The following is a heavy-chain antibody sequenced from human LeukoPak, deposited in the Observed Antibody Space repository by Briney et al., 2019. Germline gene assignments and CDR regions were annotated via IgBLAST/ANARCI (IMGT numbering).Heavy chain of an antibody. D-gene: IGHD6-19*01. J-gene: IGHJ4*02. CDR3: ARTEKGYSSGWYGGGLVDY. V-gene: IGHV1-18*01. CDR1: GYTFTSYG. Sequence: ASVKVSCKASGYTFTSYGISWVRQAPGQGLEWMGWISAYNGNTNYAQKLQGRVTMTTDTSTSTAYMELRSLRSDDTAVYYCARTEKGYSSGWYGGGLVDYWGQGTLVTVSS. CDR2: ISAYNGNT.